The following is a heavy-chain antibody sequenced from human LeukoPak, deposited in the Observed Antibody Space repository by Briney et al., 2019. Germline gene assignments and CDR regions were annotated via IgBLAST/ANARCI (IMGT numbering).Heavy chain of an antibody. Sequence: PGGSLRLSCAASGFRFSSYAMSWVRQAPGKGLEWVSAISGSSDSTYYADSVKGRFTISRDNSKNTLYLQMNSLRAEDTAVYYCARVNYYYYYMDVWGKGTTVTVSS. CDR2: ISGSSDST. V-gene: IGHV3-23*01. CDR1: GFRFSSYA. CDR3: ARVNYYYYYMDV. J-gene: IGHJ6*03.